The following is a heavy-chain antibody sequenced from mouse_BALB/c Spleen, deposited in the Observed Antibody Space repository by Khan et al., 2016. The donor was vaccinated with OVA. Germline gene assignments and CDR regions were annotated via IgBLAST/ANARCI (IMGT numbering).Heavy chain of an antibody. D-gene: IGHD2-5*01. V-gene: IGHV5-4*02. CDR1: GFTFSDYY. Sequence: EVELVESGGGLVKPGGSLKLSCAASGFTFSDYYMYWVRQTPEKRLEWVATISGGGSYTYYPDSVKGRFTISRDVAKDNLYLQMSSLKSADPAMDYWTGGYYSNTLAYWGRRGLVTVYA. CDR2: ISGGGSYT. CDR3: TGGYYSNTLAY. J-gene: IGHJ3*01.